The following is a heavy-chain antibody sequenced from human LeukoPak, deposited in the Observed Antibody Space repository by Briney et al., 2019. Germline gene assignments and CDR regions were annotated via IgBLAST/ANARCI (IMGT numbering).Heavy chain of an antibody. Sequence: GGSLRLSCAASGFTFSSYAMNWVRQAPGKGLEWVSTISASGGSTYYFVKGRFTISRDNSKNTLYLQMNSLRAEDTAVYYCAKGYCSSTNCKESFFDYWGQGTLVTVS. D-gene: IGHD2-2*01. CDR1: GFTFSSYA. J-gene: IGHJ4*02. CDR2: ISASGGST. CDR3: AKGYCSSTNCKESFFDY. V-gene: IGHV3-23*01.